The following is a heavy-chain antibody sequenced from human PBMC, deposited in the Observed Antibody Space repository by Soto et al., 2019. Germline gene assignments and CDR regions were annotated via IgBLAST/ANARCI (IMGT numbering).Heavy chain of an antibody. CDR3: AKDPTSASLFARYFDL. CDR1: GFTFSSYA. Sequence: GGSLRLSCAASGFTFSSYAMNWVRQAPGKGLEWVSSISGSGGSTFYADSVKGRFTISRDNSKNTLYLQMNSLRVGDTAVYYCAKDPTSASLFARYFDLWGRGTLVTVSS. J-gene: IGHJ2*01. CDR2: ISGSGGST. D-gene: IGHD2-21*01. V-gene: IGHV3-23*01.